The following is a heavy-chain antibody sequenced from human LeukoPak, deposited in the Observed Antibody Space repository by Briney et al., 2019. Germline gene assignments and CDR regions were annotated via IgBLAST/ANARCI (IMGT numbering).Heavy chain of an antibody. Sequence: RGSLRLSCAASGFTFSSYSMSWVRQAPGKGLEWVSGISGSGDRTYYADAVKGRFTISRDNSKNTVYLQMDSLRAEDTAVYYCANSRGHGSGNLWGQGTLVTVSS. CDR3: ANSRGHGSGNL. CDR2: ISGSGDRT. V-gene: IGHV3-23*01. CDR1: GFTFSSYS. D-gene: IGHD3-10*01. J-gene: IGHJ5*02.